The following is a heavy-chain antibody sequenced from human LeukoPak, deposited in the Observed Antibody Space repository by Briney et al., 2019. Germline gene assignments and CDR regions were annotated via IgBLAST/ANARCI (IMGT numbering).Heavy chain of an antibody. CDR2: IRYDGSNK. CDR1: GFTFSSYG. V-gene: IGHV3-30*02. Sequence: GGSLRLSCAASGFTFSSYGMHWVRRAPGKGLEWVAFIRYDGSNKYYADSVKGRFTISRDNSKNTLYLQMNSLRAEDTAVYYCARERRAAAGIYYYMDVWGKGTTVTVSS. CDR3: ARERRAAAGIYYYMDV. D-gene: IGHD6-13*01. J-gene: IGHJ6*03.